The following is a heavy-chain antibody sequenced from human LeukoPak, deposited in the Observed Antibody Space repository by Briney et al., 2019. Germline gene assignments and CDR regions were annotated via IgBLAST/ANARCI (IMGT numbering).Heavy chain of an antibody. J-gene: IGHJ3*02. Sequence: PSETLSLTCTVSGDSITGHYWNWIRQTPGMRLEWIGYTSYSRTTIYNSYFKGRATMSIDTSKNQLYLNLTSVTATDTAVYYCAKLGHSDGWYLGAFDIWGQGTAVIVSS. CDR1: GDSITGHY. CDR3: AKLGHSDGWYLGAFDI. CDR2: TSYSRTT. V-gene: IGHV4-59*08. D-gene: IGHD6-19*01.